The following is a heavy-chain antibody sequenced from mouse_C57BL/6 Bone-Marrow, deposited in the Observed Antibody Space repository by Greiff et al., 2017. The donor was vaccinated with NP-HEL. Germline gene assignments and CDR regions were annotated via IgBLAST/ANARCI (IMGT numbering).Heavy chain of an antibody. V-gene: IGHV1-76*01. CDR2: IYPGSGNT. J-gene: IGHJ2*01. CDR3: ARSTGNDYFDY. CDR1: GYTFTDYY. Sequence: QVQLQQSGAELVRPGASVKLSCKASGYTFTDYYINWVKQRPGQGLEWIARIYPGSGNTYYNEKFKGKATLTAEKSSSTAYMQLSSLTSEDSAVYFCARSTGNDYFDYWGQGTTLTVSS. D-gene: IGHD4-1*01.